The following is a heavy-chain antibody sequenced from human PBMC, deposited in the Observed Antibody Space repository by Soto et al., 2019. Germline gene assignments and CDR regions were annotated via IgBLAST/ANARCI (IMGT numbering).Heavy chain of an antibody. CDR1: GGSISSYY. D-gene: IGHD2-8*01. CDR2: IYYSGST. CDR3: ARREHCTNGVCSASYYFDY. Sequence: SETLSLTCTVSGGSISSYYWSWIRQPPGKGLEWIGYIYYSGSTNYNPSLKSRVTISVDTSKNQFSLKLSSVTAADTAVYYCARREHCTNGVCSASYYFDYWGQGTPVTVSS. J-gene: IGHJ4*02. V-gene: IGHV4-59*08.